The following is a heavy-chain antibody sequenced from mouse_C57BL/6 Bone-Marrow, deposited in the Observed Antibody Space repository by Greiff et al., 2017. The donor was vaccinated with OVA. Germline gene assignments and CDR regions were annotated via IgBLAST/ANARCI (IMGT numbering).Heavy chain of an antibody. J-gene: IGHJ2*01. CDR1: GFTFSSYG. CDR2: ISSGGSYT. D-gene: IGHD3-2*02. V-gene: IGHV5-6*01. Sequence: EVQLQESGGDLVKPGGSLKLSCAASGFTFSSYGMSWVRQTPDKRLEWVATISSGGSYTHYPDSVKGRFTFSRDNAKNTLYLQMSSLKSEDTAVYYCARQLRYFDYWGQGTTLTVSS. CDR3: ARQLRYFDY.